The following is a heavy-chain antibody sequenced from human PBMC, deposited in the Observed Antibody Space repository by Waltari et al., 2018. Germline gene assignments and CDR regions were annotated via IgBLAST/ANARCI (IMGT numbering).Heavy chain of an antibody. CDR2: ISAYNGNT. CDR3: AKSVTGYSYGGHY. Sequence: QVQLVQSGAEVKKPGASVQVSCKASGNTFSSYAFTWVRQAPGQGLEWMGWISAYNGNTNYAQRLQGRVTMTTDTSTNTAYMELRSLRSDDTAVYYCAKSVTGYSYGGHYWGQGTLVTVSS. J-gene: IGHJ4*02. CDR1: GNTFSSYA. D-gene: IGHD5-18*01. V-gene: IGHV1-18*01.